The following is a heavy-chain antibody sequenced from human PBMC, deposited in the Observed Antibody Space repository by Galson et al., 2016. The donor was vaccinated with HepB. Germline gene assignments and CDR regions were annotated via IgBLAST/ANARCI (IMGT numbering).Heavy chain of an antibody. CDR2: ISHSGNT. V-gene: IGHV4-39*07. D-gene: IGHD1-14*01. J-gene: IGHJ5*02. CDR1: GGSISSSYYY. Sequence: ETLSLTCTVSGGSISSSYYYWGWIRQSPGKGLEWIGDISHSGNTNYNPSLKSRVSISIDTSKQQFSLKLTSVTAADTAVYYCARDDLALTTASGLWFDPWGQGTLVTVSS. CDR3: ARDDLALTTASGLWFDP.